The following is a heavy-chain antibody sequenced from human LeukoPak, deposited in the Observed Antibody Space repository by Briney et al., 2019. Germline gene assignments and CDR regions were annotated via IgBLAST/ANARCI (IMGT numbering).Heavy chain of an antibody. Sequence: ASVKVSCKASGYTFTSYDINWVRQAPGQGLEWMGWINPNSGGTNYAQKFQGRVTMTRDTSISTAYMELSRLRSDDTAVYYCATLRLSYFDYWGQGTLVTVSS. CDR1: GYTFTSYD. J-gene: IGHJ4*02. CDR2: INPNSGGT. CDR3: ATLRLSYFDY. V-gene: IGHV1-2*02. D-gene: IGHD5-12*01.